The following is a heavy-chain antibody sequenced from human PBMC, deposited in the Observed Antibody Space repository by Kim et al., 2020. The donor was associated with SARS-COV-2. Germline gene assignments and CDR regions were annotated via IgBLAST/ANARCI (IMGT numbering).Heavy chain of an antibody. J-gene: IGHJ4*02. D-gene: IGHD4-4*01. Sequence: SVKVSCKASGGTFSSYAISWVRQAPGQGLEWMGRIIPILGIANYAQKFQGRVTITADKSTSTAYMELSSLRSEDTAVYYCARDRVLQYKYYFDYWGQGTLVTVSS. CDR3: ARDRVLQYKYYFDY. CDR2: IIPILGIA. CDR1: GGTFSSYA. V-gene: IGHV1-69*04.